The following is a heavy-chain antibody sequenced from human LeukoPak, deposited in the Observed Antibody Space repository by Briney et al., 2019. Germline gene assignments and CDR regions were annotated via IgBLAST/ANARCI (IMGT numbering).Heavy chain of an antibody. CDR3: AKKAGNDYGDHNWFDP. CDR2: IWYDGTNK. J-gene: IGHJ5*02. D-gene: IGHD4-17*01. Sequence: GRSLRLSCAASGFTSIAYGMHWVRQAPGKGLEWVAIIWYDGTNKYYTDSVKGRFTISRDNSKNTLYLQMNSLRAEDTAVYYCAKKAGNDYGDHNWFDPWGQGTLVTVSS. V-gene: IGHV3-33*06. CDR1: GFTSIAYG.